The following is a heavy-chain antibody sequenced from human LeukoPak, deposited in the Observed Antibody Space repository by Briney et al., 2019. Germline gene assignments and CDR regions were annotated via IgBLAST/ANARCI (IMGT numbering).Heavy chain of an antibody. CDR1: GGSISSFY. D-gene: IGHD2-15*01. Sequence: SETPSLTCTVSGGSISSFYWSWFRQPAGKGLEWIGRIYSSGSTNYNPSLKSRVTMSVDTSKNQFSLKLSSVTAADTAVYYCARVLGWAAFDYWGQGTLVTVSS. CDR3: ARVLGWAAFDY. V-gene: IGHV4-4*07. CDR2: IYSSGST. J-gene: IGHJ4*02.